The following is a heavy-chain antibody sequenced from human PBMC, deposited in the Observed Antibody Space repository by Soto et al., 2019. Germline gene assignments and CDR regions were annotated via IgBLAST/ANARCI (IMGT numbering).Heavy chain of an antibody. CDR1: GFTFSNYA. CDR3: AKGVAVGFHFGSSTDRGFDP. D-gene: IGHD6-6*01. Sequence: EVQLLESGGVLVQHGGSLRLSCAASGFTFSNYAMSWVRQAPGKGLEWVSIISGSGGTTYHADSVKDRFTISRDNSKNTLFLQMNSLRAEDTAVYYCAKGVAVGFHFGSSTDRGFDPWGQGTLVTVSS. V-gene: IGHV3-23*01. J-gene: IGHJ5*02. CDR2: ISGSGGTT.